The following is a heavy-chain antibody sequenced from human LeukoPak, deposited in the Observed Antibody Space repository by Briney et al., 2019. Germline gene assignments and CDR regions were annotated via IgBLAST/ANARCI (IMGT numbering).Heavy chain of an antibody. CDR2: IYSGGTT. Sequence: GGSLRLSCAASGFTVSSNYMNWVRQAPGKGPEWVSVIYSGGTTYYADSVKGRFTISRDDSKNTLYLQMNSLKTDDTAVYYCAGRLLRKFDPWGQGTLVTVSS. V-gene: IGHV3-53*01. D-gene: IGHD5-12*01. CDR1: GFTVSSNY. CDR3: AGRLLRKFDP. J-gene: IGHJ5*02.